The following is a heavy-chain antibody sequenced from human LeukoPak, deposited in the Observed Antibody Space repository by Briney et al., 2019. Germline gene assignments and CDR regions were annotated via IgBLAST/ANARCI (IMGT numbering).Heavy chain of an antibody. CDR2: INPSGGST. CDR3: ARGSTAEYYDFWSGYSS. Sequence: ASVKVSCKASGYTFTSYYMHWVRLAPGQGLEWMGIINPSGGSTSYAQKFQGRVTMTRDTSTSTVYMELSSLRSEDTAVYYCARGSTAEYYDFWSGYSSWGQGTLVTVSS. V-gene: IGHV1-46*01. J-gene: IGHJ4*02. D-gene: IGHD3-3*01. CDR1: GYTFTSYY.